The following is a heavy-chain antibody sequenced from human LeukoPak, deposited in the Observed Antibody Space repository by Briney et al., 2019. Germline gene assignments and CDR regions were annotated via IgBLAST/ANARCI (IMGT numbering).Heavy chain of an antibody. J-gene: IGHJ4*02. CDR1: GFTFSTYS. V-gene: IGHV3-21*01. CDR2: ISTGITYI. Sequence: GGSLRLSCAASGFTFSTYSMNWVRQAPGRGLGWVSSISTGITYIYYADSVKGRFTISRDNAKNSLYLQMNSLRAEDTAVYYCARATGTSDYWGQGTLVTVSS. CDR3: ARATGTSDY. D-gene: IGHD1-1*01.